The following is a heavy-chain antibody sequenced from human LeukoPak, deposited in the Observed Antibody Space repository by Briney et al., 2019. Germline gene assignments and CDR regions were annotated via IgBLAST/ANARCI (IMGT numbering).Heavy chain of an antibody. CDR3: AREGGLGYRSASWFDP. D-gene: IGHD1-1*01. Sequence: GASVKVSCKASGGTFSSYAISWVRQAPGQGLEWMGGIIPIFGTANYAQKFPGRVTFTADESTSTAYMELSSLRSEDTAVYYCAREGGLGYRSASWFDPWGQGTLVTVSS. J-gene: IGHJ5*02. CDR2: IIPIFGTA. CDR1: GGTFSSYA. V-gene: IGHV1-69*13.